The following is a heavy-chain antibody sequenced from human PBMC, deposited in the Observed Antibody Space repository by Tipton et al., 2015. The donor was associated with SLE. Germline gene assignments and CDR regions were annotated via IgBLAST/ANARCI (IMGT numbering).Heavy chain of an antibody. D-gene: IGHD5-12*01. V-gene: IGHV4-34*01. J-gene: IGHJ4*02. CDR1: GGSFTGAY. Sequence: TLSLTCAVYGGSFTGAYWNWIRQFPGRGLEWIGEINPSGRATYSPSPKSRVSISRDTSKNQVSLSLSTVTAADTAVYFCSVYSGSDARDYWGPGTQVTVSS. CDR2: INPSGRA. CDR3: SVYSGSDARDY.